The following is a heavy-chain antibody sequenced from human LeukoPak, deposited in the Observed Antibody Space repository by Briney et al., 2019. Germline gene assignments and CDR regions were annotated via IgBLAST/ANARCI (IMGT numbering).Heavy chain of an antibody. Sequence: GGSLRLSCAASGFTFSSYAMSWVRQAPGKGLEWVSAISGSGGSTYYADSVKGRFTISRDNSKNTLYLQMNSLRAEDTAVYYCAKDFGIYCSSTSCYPFDYWGQGTLVTVSS. J-gene: IGHJ4*02. D-gene: IGHD2-2*01. CDR2: ISGSGGST. CDR1: GFTFSSYA. V-gene: IGHV3-23*01. CDR3: AKDFGIYCSSTSCYPFDY.